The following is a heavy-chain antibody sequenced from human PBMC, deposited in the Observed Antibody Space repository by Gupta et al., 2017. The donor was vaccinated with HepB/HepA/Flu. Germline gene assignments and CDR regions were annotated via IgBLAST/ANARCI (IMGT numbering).Heavy chain of an antibody. CDR3: ARELERYDIVTGLDY. CDR2: INPNSGGT. V-gene: IGHV1-2*02. Sequence: QVQLVQSGAEVKKPGASVKVSCKASGYTFTGYYMHWVRQAPGQGLEWMGWINPNSGGTNYAQKFQGRVTMTRDTSSSTAYMELSRLRADDTAVYYCARELERYDIVTGLDYWGQGTLVTVAS. J-gene: IGHJ4*02. CDR1: GYTFTGYY. D-gene: IGHD3-9*01.